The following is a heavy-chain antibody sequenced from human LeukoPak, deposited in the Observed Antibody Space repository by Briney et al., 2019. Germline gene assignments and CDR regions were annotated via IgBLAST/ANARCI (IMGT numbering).Heavy chain of an antibody. J-gene: IGHJ6*03. D-gene: IGHD4-23*01. Sequence: SETLSLTCTVSGGSISSYYWSWIRQPPGKGLEWIGYIYYSGSTNYNPSLKSRVTISVDTSKNQFSLKLSSVTAADTAVYYCASGRYGGNIYHYYYVDVWGEGTTVTVSS. CDR3: ASGRYGGNIYHYYYVDV. V-gene: IGHV4-59*01. CDR2: IYYSGST. CDR1: GGSISSYY.